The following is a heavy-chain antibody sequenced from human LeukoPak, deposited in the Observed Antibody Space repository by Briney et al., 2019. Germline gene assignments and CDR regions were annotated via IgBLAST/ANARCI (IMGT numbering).Heavy chain of an antibody. Sequence: SETLSLTCTVSGGSISSYYWSWIRQPPGKGLEWIGYIYYSGSTNYNPSLKSRVTISVDTSKNQFSLKLSSVTAADTAVYYRARSSDSSGYYQYYFDYWGQGTLVTVSS. V-gene: IGHV4-59*01. CDR3: ARSSDSSGYYQYYFDY. CDR2: IYYSGST. J-gene: IGHJ4*02. D-gene: IGHD3-22*01. CDR1: GGSISSYY.